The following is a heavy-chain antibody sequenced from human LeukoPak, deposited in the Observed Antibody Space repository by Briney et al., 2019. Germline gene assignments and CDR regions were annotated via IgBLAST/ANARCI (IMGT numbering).Heavy chain of an antibody. D-gene: IGHD3-16*01. J-gene: IGHJ4*02. V-gene: IGHV4-39*07. CDR2: IYYSGST. CDR1: GGTISSSSYY. CDR3: ARVGPLGYFDY. Sequence: TSETLSLTCTVSGGTISSSSYYWGWIRQTPGKGLEWIGSIYYSGSTYYNPSLKSRVTISVDTSKNQFSLKLSSVTAADTAVYYCARVGPLGYFDYWGQGALVTVSS.